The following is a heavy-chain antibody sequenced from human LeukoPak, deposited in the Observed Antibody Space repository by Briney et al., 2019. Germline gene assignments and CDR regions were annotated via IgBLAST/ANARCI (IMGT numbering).Heavy chain of an antibody. D-gene: IGHD2-15*01. CDR1: GFTFSSYS. CDR2: ISSSSTTI. CDR3: ARGADGVSSNSRGWFDP. Sequence: GGSLRLSCAASGFTFSSYSMNWVRQAPGKGLEWVSYISSSSTTIYYADSVKGRFTISRDNARNSLYLQMNTLRAEDTAVYSCARGADGVSSNSRGWFDPWGQGTLVTVSS. J-gene: IGHJ5*02. V-gene: IGHV3-48*04.